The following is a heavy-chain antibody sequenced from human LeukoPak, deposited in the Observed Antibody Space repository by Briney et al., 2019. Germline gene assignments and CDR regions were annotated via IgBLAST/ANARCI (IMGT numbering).Heavy chain of an antibody. Sequence: SETLSLTCTVSGGSISGYYWNWIRQAPGKGLEWIGYIYSSGSTNYNPSLKSRVTISVDTSKNQFSLKLSSVTAADTAVYYCARHYYDILTGYSYFDYWGQGTLVTVSS. CDR2: IYSSGST. CDR3: ARHYYDILTGYSYFDY. J-gene: IGHJ4*02. D-gene: IGHD3-9*01. CDR1: GGSISGYY. V-gene: IGHV4-59*08.